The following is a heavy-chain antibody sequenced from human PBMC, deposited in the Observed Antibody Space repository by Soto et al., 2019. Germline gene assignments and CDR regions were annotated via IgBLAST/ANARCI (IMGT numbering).Heavy chain of an antibody. CDR1: GFTFDDYA. D-gene: IGHD6-13*01. CDR2: ISWNSGSI. V-gene: IGHV3-9*01. J-gene: IGHJ4*02. CDR3: AKDLNGYSSS. Sequence: EVQLVESGGGLVQPGRSLRLSCAASGFTFDDYAMHWVRQAPGKGLEWVSGISWNSGSIGYADSVKGRFTISRDNAKNYLYLQMNSLRAEDTALYYCAKDLNGYSSSWGQGTLVTVSS.